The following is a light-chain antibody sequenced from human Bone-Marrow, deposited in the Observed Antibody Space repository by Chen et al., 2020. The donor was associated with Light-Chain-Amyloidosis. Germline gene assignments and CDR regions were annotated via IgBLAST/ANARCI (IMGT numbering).Light chain of an antibody. J-gene: IGLJ3*02. Sequence: SYVLTQPSSLSVAPGQTATTACGGHNIGSTSAHWYLQTPGQAPLLVVYDDSDRPSGIPDRLSGSNSGNTATLTISRVEAGDEADYYCQVWDRSSDRPVFGGGTKLTVL. V-gene: IGLV3-21*02. CDR1: NIGSTS. CDR2: DDS. CDR3: QVWDRSSDRPV.